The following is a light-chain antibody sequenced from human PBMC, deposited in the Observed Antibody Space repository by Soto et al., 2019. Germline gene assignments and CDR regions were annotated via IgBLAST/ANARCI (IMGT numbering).Light chain of an antibody. CDR2: KVS. J-gene: IGKJ1*01. CDR1: ESVRSW. CDR3: LLYNSYSWT. V-gene: IGKV1-5*03. Sequence: DIQMTHSPSTLSASVGDRATITCRASESVRSWLAWFQQKPGKAPKLLIYKVSSLESGVPSRFSGSGSGTEFTLTIRRLQPDDFATYYCLLYNSYSWTFGQGTKGEIK.